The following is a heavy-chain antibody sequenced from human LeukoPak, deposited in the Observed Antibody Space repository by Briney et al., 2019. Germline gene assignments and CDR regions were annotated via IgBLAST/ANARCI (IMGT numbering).Heavy chain of an antibody. CDR1: GGSISSSSYY. D-gene: IGHD3-10*02. V-gene: IGHV4-39*01. CDR3: ARLTTMSRLFDT. Sequence: SETLSLTCTVSGGSISSSSYYWGWIRQPPGKGLEWIGSIYYSGSTYYNPSLKSRVTISVDTSKNQFSLKLSSVTAADTAVYYCARLTTMSRLFDTWGQGTMVTVSS. J-gene: IGHJ3*02. CDR2: IYYSGST.